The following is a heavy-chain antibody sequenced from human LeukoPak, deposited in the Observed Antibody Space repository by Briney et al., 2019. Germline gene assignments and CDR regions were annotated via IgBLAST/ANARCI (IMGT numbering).Heavy chain of an antibody. D-gene: IGHD3-9*01. V-gene: IGHV4-34*01. CDR3: ARGNILTGYCFDF. Sequence: SETLSLTCAVYGGSITGYYWSWIRQTPGRGLEWVGEIHYTGATSYNPSLKSRATISTDTSKNQFSLRLSSVTAADTAVYYFARGNILTGYCFDFWGQGALVTVSS. CDR1: GGSITGYY. J-gene: IGHJ4*02. CDR2: IHYTGAT.